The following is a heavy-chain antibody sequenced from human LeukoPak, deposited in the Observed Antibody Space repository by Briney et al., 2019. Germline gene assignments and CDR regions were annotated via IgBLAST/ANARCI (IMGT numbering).Heavy chain of an antibody. V-gene: IGHV3-21*01. CDR1: GLTFSHYS. CDR3: AAAYNYGFYYFDY. J-gene: IGHJ4*02. CDR2: ISSSSSFI. Sequence: GGSLRLSCAASGLTFSHYSVNWVGQAPRKGLDWVSSISSSSSFIYYADSVKGRFTISRDNAKNSLYLQMSSLRAEDTAVYYCAAAYNYGFYYFDYGGQGTLFTVSS. D-gene: IGHD5-18*01.